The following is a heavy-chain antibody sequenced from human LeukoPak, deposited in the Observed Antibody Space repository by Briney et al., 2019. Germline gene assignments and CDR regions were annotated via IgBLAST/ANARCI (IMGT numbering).Heavy chain of an antibody. Sequence: PGGSLRLSCEVSGFTFSHYWMSWVRQAPGKGLEWVANIKEDGIEKHYVDSVKGRFTISRDNAKNSLFLQMISLRAEDTAFYYCARVGANYYYYYMDVWGKGTTVTISS. CDR3: ARVGANYYYYYMDV. V-gene: IGHV3-7*01. CDR2: IKEDGIEK. CDR1: GFTFSHYW. J-gene: IGHJ6*03. D-gene: IGHD1-26*01.